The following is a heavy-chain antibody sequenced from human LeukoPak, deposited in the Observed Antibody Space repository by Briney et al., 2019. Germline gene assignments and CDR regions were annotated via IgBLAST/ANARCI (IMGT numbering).Heavy chain of an antibody. CDR2: IYHSGST. J-gene: IGHJ6*03. CDR3: ARTYCGGDCRGYYYHYYMDV. Sequence: SETLSLTCTVSGYSISSGYYWGWIRQPPGKGLEWIGCIYHSGSTNYNPSLKSRVTISVDRSKNQFSLKLSSVTAADTAVYYCARTYCGGDCRGYYYHYYMDVWGKGTTVTISS. D-gene: IGHD2-21*02. CDR1: GYSISSGYY. V-gene: IGHV4-38-2*02.